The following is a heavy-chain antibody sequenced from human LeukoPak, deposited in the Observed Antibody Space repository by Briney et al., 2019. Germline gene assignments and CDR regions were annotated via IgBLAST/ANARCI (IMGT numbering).Heavy chain of an antibody. CDR3: ARGRDSGRYFDY. CDR1: GFTFSSYA. Sequence: GGSLRLSCAASGFTFSSYAMTWVRQAPGKGLAWVSSISGSGGDTYYADSVKGRFAISRDNAKSLLFLQLAGLRAEDTAVYYCARGRDSGRYFDYWGQGTLVTVSS. V-gene: IGHV3-23*01. J-gene: IGHJ4*02. D-gene: IGHD1-26*01. CDR2: ISGSGGDT.